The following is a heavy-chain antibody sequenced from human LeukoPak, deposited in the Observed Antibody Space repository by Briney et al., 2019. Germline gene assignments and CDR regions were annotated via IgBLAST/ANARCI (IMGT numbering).Heavy chain of an antibody. D-gene: IGHD3-22*01. CDR2: INAGNGNT. CDR3: AKTDYYDSSGYGPGDYYYYYGMDV. J-gene: IGHJ6*02. V-gene: IGHV1-3*01. CDR1: GYTFTSYA. Sequence: ASVKVSCKASGYTFTSYAMHWVRQAPGQRLEWMGWINAGNGNTKYSQKFQGRVTITRDTSASTAYMELSSLRSEDTAVYYCAKTDYYDSSGYGPGDYYYYYGMDVWGQGTTVTVSS.